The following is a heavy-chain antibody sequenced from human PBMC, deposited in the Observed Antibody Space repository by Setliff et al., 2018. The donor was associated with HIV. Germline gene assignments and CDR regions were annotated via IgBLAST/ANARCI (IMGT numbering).Heavy chain of an antibody. D-gene: IGHD2-2*01. Sequence: GGSLRLSCAASGFTFSNAWMNWVRQAPGKGLEWVARIKSKTDGGATDYAAPVKGRFTISRDDSENTLYLQMNGLKTEDTAVYCCTREGKHQLADAFDIWGQGTMVTVSS. J-gene: IGHJ3*02. CDR1: GFTFSNAW. CDR3: TREGKHQLADAFDI. CDR2: IKSKTDGGAT. V-gene: IGHV3-15*01.